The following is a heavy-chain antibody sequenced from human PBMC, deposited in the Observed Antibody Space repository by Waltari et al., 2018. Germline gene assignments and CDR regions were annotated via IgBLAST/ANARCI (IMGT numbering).Heavy chain of an antibody. Sequence: QVQLQESGPGLVKPSEALSLTCTVSGGSISSYYWSWIRQPPGKGLEWIGYIYYSGSTNYNPSLKSRVTISVDTSKNQFSLKLSSVTAADTAVYYCAREGESIDYWGQGTLVTVSS. V-gene: IGHV4-59*01. CDR1: GGSISSYY. J-gene: IGHJ4*02. CDR3: AREGESIDY. CDR2: IYYSGST.